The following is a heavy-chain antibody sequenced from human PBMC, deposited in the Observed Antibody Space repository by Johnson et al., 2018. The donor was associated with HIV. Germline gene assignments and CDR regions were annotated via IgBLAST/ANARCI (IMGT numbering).Heavy chain of an antibody. J-gene: IGHJ3*01. CDR3: YCTDHVGAGSESKGTFDA. Sequence: VQLVESGGGLVKPGGSLRLSCAASGFTFTSYWIHWVRQAPGKGLVWVSGINGDGSRAQFADSVKGRFSMSRDNSKNTLYLQMTSLRQDDTAVYSCYCTDHVGAGSESKGTFDAWGQGTMVTVSS. CDR2: INGDGSRA. CDR1: GFTFTSYW. V-gene: IGHV3-74*02. D-gene: IGHD3-10*01.